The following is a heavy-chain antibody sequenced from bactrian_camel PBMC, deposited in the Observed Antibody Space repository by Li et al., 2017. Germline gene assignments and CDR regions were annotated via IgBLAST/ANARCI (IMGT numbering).Heavy chain of an antibody. J-gene: IGHJ4*01. D-gene: IGHD1*01. CDR1: GFAESGNY. V-gene: IGHV3S40*01. CDR3: AAKRFQACGAWSLTLGFNV. Sequence: VQLLESGGGSVQAGGSVTLSCVASGFAESGNYVAWFRQAPGKGLEWVSLISSSGGSTLYADSVKGRFTISEDNASSTVYLQLNSLKPEDTAMYYCAAKRFQACGAWSLTLGFNVWGRGTQVTVS. CDR2: ISSSGGST.